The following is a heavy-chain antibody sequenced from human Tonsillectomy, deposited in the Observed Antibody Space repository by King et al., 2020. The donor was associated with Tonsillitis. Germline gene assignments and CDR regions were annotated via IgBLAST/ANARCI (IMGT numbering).Heavy chain of an antibody. Sequence: EVQLVESGGGLVQPGGSLRLSCAASGFTFSSYSMNWVRQAPGKGLEWVSYISSSSSTIYYADSVKGRFTISRDNAKNSVYLQMNSLRVEETAVYYCARAPNSSDWDGGPWFDPWGQGTLVTVSS. J-gene: IGHJ5*02. D-gene: IGHD6-19*01. CDR3: ARAPNSSDWDGGPWFDP. V-gene: IGHV3-48*04. CDR1: GFTFSSYS. CDR2: ISSSSSTI.